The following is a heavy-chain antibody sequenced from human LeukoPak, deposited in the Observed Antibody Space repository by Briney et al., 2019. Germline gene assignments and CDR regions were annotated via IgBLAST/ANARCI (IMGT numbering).Heavy chain of an antibody. D-gene: IGHD3-10*01. J-gene: IGHJ4*02. Sequence: ASVKVSCKVSGYTLTELSMHWVRQAPGQGLEWMGIINPSGGSTSYAQKFQGRVTMTRDTSTSTVYMELSSLRSEDTAVYYCARDIPGRSFLFDYWGQGTLVTVSS. CDR1: GYTLTELS. V-gene: IGHV1-46*01. CDR3: ARDIPGRSFLFDY. CDR2: INPSGGST.